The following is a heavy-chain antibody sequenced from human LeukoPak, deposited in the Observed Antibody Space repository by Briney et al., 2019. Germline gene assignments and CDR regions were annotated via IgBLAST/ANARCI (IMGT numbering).Heavy chain of an antibody. J-gene: IGHJ4*02. CDR1: GFTFHNYV. D-gene: IGHD3-22*01. CDR2: IGTIGNT. CDR3: AKSYYYDSSGYFPLFDY. Sequence: GGSLRLSCAASGFTFHNYVMTWVRQAPGKGLEWVSTIGTIGNTYYADSVKGRFTISRHNSKNTLYLQMNSLRAEDTAVYYCAKSYYYDSSGYFPLFDYWGQGTLVTVSS. V-gene: IGHV3-23*01.